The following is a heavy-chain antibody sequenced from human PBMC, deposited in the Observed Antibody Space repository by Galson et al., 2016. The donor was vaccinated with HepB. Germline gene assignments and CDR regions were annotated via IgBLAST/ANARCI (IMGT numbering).Heavy chain of an antibody. J-gene: IGHJ4*02. V-gene: IGHV3-30*18. D-gene: IGHD2-21*02. Sequence: SLRLSCAASGFTFSSYGVHWVRQAPGKGLEWVAAISYDGNNKYYADSVKGRFTISRDKSKNTLFLQMNSLRAEDTAVYYCAKGRYCGGDCYSSDYWGQGTLVTVSS. CDR2: ISYDGNNK. CDR1: GFTFSSYG. CDR3: AKGRYCGGDCYSSDY.